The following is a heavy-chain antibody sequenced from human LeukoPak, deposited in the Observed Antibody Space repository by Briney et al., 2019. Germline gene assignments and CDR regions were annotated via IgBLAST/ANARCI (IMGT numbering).Heavy chain of an antibody. CDR1: GGSLRSSGHW. CDR2: IHYSGKV. V-gene: IGHV4-39*01. D-gene: IGHD6-19*01. CDR3: ARQSGDQSSAWYFDA. J-gene: IGHJ4*02. Sequence: SETVSLTCTVSGGSLRSSGHWWVWIRQPPGKGLAWIGSIHYSGKVYYSPSLKSRVTTSVDTSTDQFSLRLSSATAADTAIYYCARQSGDQSSAWYFDAWGQGTLVTVSS.